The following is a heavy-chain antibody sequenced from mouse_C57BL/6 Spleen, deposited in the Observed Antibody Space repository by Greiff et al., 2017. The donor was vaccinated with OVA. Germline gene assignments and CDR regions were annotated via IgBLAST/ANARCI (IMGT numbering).Heavy chain of an antibody. Sequence: EVQVVESGGGLVKPGGSLKLSCAASGFTFSDYGMHWVRQAPEKGLEWVAYISSGSSTIYYADTVKGRFTISRDNAKNTLFLQMTSLRSEDTAMYYCARILITTVVADWYFDVWGTGTTVTVSS. CDR1: GFTFSDYG. CDR3: ARILITTVVADWYFDV. J-gene: IGHJ1*03. CDR2: ISSGSSTI. V-gene: IGHV5-17*01. D-gene: IGHD1-1*01.